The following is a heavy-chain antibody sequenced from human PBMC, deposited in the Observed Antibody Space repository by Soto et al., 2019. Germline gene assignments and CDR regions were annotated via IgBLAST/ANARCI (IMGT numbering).Heavy chain of an antibody. J-gene: IGHJ4*02. CDR1: GYTFSSYA. D-gene: IGHD3-10*01. Sequence: QVQLVQSGDEVKKPGASVKVSCKASGYTFSSYAIHWVRQAPGQRLEWMGWVNTGNGDTKYSQKFQDTITITRDTSARTVYMEVGSLRYEDTAVYFCARYYGSGYFDYWGQGTLVTVSS. V-gene: IGHV1-3*04. CDR2: VNTGNGDT. CDR3: ARYYGSGYFDY.